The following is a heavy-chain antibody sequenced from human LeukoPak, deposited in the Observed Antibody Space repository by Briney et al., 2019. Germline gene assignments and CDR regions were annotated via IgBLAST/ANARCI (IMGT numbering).Heavy chain of an antibody. CDR1: GFTFSSYA. CDR3: ARDTYTGNYRGAFDT. V-gene: IGHV3-48*01. J-gene: IGHJ3*02. CDR2: ISSSSSTI. D-gene: IGHD1-1*01. Sequence: GRSLRLSCAASGFTFSSYAMNWVRQAPGKGLEWVSYISSSSSTIYYADSVKGRFTISRDNAKNTLYLHMSSLRVEDTALYYCARDTYTGNYRGAFDTWGPGTVVTVSS.